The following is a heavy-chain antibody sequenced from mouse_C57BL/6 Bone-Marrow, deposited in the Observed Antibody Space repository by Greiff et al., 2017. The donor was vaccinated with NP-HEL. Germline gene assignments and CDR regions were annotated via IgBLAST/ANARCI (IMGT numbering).Heavy chain of an antibody. D-gene: IGHD1-1*01. V-gene: IGHV5-4*01. CDR3: ARVPITTVVATKAMDY. CDR2: ISDGGSYT. CDR1: GFTFSSYA. Sequence: EVHLVESGGGLVKPGGSLKLSCAASGFTFSSYAMSWVRQTPEKRLEWVATISDGGSYTYYPDNVKGRFTISRDNAKNNLYLQMSHLKSEDTAMYYCARVPITTVVATKAMDYWGQGTSVTVSS. J-gene: IGHJ4*01.